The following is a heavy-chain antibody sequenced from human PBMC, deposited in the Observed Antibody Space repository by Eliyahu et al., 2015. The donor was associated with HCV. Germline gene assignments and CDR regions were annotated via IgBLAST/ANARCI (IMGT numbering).Heavy chain of an antibody. CDR3: AKGMMGNSIFDS. J-gene: IGHJ4*02. V-gene: IGHV3-23*01. D-gene: IGHD2/OR15-2a*01. CDR1: GFTFSSDA. Sequence: EVQLLESGGDLVQPGGSLRLXCAASGFTFSSDAMTWVRQTPGKGLEWVSRINADGGVSSYAESVKGRFTITRDNSRNTLYLQMNSLRADDTALYYCAKGMMGNSIFDSWGQGTLVTVSS. CDR2: INADGGVS.